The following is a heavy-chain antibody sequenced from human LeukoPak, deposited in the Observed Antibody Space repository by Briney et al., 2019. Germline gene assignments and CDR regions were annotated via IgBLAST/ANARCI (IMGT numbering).Heavy chain of an antibody. D-gene: IGHD6-19*01. V-gene: IGHV4-39*01. CDR2: IYYSGST. J-gene: IGHJ4*02. Sequence: PSETLSLTCTVSGGSVSSSSYYWGWIRQPPGKGLEWIGNIYYSGSTYYNPSLKSRVTISVDTSKNQFSLKLSSVTAADTAVYYCARLPRVAVAGNVDYWGQGTLVTVSS. CDR3: ARLPRVAVAGNVDY. CDR1: GGSVSSSSYY.